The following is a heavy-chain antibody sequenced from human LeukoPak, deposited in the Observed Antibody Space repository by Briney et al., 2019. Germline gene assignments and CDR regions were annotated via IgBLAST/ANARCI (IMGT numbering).Heavy chain of an antibody. Sequence: ASVKVSCKASGYTFTGYYMHWVRQAPGQGLEWMGWINPNSGGTNYAQKFQGRVTMTRDTSISTAYMELSRLRSDDTAVYYCARVSSRYYDSSGYLQRFDYWGQGTLVTVSP. CDR2: INPNSGGT. J-gene: IGHJ4*02. CDR1: GYTFTGYY. V-gene: IGHV1-2*02. CDR3: ARVSSRYYDSSGYLQRFDY. D-gene: IGHD3-22*01.